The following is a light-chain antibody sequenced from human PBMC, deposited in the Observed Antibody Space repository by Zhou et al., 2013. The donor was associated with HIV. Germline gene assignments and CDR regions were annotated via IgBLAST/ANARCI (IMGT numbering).Light chain of an antibody. Sequence: GDRVTITCWASHGISSSLAWYRQKSAKAPKFFIYYASSLQSGVPSNFGGSGSGTDYTLTTSSLQPEDFATYDCQQYYSTLLTFGGGTKVEIK. CDR1: HGISSS. J-gene: IGKJ4*01. CDR2: YAS. V-gene: IGKV1D-43*01. CDR3: QQYYSTLLT.